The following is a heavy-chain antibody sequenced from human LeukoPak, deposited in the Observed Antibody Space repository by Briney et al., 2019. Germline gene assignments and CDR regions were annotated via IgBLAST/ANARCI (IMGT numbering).Heavy chain of an antibody. CDR2: LYHSDST. Sequence: SETLSLTCAVSGYSISNGYYWVWIRQPPGKGLEWIGSLYHSDSTYYNPSLKSRVTMSVDTSKNQFSLKLSFVTAADTAVYYCARQYDSSYYYYVDVWGKGTTVTVSS. V-gene: IGHV4-38-2*01. J-gene: IGHJ6*03. CDR3: ARQYDSSYYYYVDV. D-gene: IGHD2-2*01. CDR1: GYSISNGYY.